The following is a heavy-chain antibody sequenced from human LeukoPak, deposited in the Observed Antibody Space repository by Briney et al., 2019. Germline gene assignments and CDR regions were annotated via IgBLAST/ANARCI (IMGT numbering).Heavy chain of an antibody. CDR1: GGTFSSYA. CDR3: ARDLRDYYDSSGPEDAFDI. V-gene: IGHV1-69*05. D-gene: IGHD3-22*01. Sequence: GASVKVSCKASGGTFSSYAISWVRQAPGQGLEWMGRIIPIFGTANYAQKFQGRVTITTDESTSTAYMELSSLRSEDTAVCYCARDLRDYYDSSGPEDAFDIWGQGTMVTVSS. J-gene: IGHJ3*02. CDR2: IIPIFGTA.